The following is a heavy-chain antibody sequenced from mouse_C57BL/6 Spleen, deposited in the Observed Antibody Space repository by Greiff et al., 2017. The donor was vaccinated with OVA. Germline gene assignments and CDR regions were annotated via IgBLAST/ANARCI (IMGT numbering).Heavy chain of an antibody. V-gene: IGHV1-7*01. CDR3: AGGNYVDAMDY. CDR1: GYTFTSYW. J-gene: IGHJ4*01. Sequence: VQLQQSGAELAKPGASVKLSCKASGYTFTSYWMHWVKQRPGQGLEWIGYINPSSGYTKYNQKFKDKATLTADKSSSTAYMQLSSLTYEDSSVYYCAGGNYVDAMDYWGQGTSVTVSS. CDR2: INPSSGYT. D-gene: IGHD2-1*01.